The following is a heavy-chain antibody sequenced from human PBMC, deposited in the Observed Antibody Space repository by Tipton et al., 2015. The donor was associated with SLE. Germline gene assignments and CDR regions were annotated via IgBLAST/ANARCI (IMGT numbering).Heavy chain of an antibody. CDR3: ARDTHSSGYPHAFDI. V-gene: IGHV4-4*08. Sequence: TLSLTCTVSGGSISSHYWSWIRQPPGKGLEWIGYIYTSRSTNYNPSLKSRVTISVDTSKNQFSLKLSSVTAADTAVYYCARDTHSSGYPHAFDIWGQGTKVTVSS. CDR1: GGSISSHY. D-gene: IGHD3-22*01. J-gene: IGHJ3*02. CDR2: IYTSRST.